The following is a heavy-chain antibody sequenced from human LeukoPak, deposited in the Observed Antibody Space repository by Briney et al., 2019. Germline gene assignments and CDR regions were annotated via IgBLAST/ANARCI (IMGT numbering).Heavy chain of an antibody. V-gene: IGHV4-34*01. J-gene: IGHJ5*02. Sequence: PSETLSLTCAVYGGSFSGYYWSWLRQPPGKGLEWIGEINHSGSTNYNPSLKSRVTISVDTFKNQFSLKLSSVTAADTAVYYCARATYSSGWYADHNWFDPWGQGTLVTVSS. CDR2: INHSGST. CDR3: ARATYSSGWYADHNWFDP. D-gene: IGHD6-19*01. CDR1: GGSFSGYY.